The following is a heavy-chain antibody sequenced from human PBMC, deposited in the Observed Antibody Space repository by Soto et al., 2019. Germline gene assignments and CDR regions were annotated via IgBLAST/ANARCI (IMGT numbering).Heavy chain of an antibody. J-gene: IGHJ6*03. CDR3: AKATYYDFWSGYLSAEYYYYMDV. CDR1: GFTFSGYA. D-gene: IGHD3-3*01. CDR2: ISGSGGST. V-gene: IGHV3-23*01. Sequence: PGGSLRLSCAASGFTFSGYAMSWVRQAPGKELEWVSAISGSGGSTYYADSVKGRFTISRDNSKNTLYLQMNSLRAEDTAVYYCAKATYYDFWSGYLSAEYYYYMDVWGKGTTVTVSS.